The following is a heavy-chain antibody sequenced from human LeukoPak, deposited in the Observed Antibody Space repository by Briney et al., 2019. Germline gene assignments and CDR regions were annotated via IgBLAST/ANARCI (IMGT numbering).Heavy chain of an antibody. V-gene: IGHV3-21*01. CDR3: ARDHLDPSFASYSSSSGTFDY. D-gene: IGHD6-6*01. CDR1: GGSISSSS. Sequence: SSETLSLTCTVSGGSISSSSYYWGWIRQPPGKGLEWVSSISSSSGYIYYADSVKGRFTISRDNAKNSLYLQMNSLRAEDTAIYYCARDHLDPSFASYSSSSGTFDYWGQGTLVTVSS. CDR2: ISSSSGYI. J-gene: IGHJ4*02.